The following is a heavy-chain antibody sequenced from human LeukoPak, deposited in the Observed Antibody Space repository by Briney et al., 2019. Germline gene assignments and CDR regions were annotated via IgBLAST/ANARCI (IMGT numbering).Heavy chain of an antibody. J-gene: IGHJ4*02. V-gene: IGHV3-23*01. CDR2: ISGSGGST. CDR3: AKDMRRYCSSTSCYRFDY. D-gene: IGHD2-2*02. CDR1: GFTFSSYA. Sequence: PGGSLRLSCAASGFTFSSYAMSWVRQAPGKGLEWVSAISGSGGSTYYADSVKGRFTISRDNSKNTLYLQMNSLRAEDTAVYYCAKDMRRYCSSTSCYRFDYWGQGTLVIVSS.